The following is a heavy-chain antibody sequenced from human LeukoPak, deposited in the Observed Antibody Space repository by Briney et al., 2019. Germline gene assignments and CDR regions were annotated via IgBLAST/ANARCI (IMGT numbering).Heavy chain of an antibody. CDR3: ARGGDHWGY. V-gene: IGHV1-18*01. CDR1: GNTLPNYS. Sequence: ASVKVSCKASGNTLPNYSINWVRQAPGQGLEWMGWISPYNGDTDYAQKLQGRVAMTTDTSTSTAYMELRSLRSDDTAVYYCARGGDHWGYWGQGTLVTVSS. J-gene: IGHJ4*02. CDR2: ISPYNGDT. D-gene: IGHD3-16*01.